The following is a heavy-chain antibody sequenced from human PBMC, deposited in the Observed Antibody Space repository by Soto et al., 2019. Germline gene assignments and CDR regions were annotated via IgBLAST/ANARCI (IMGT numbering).Heavy chain of an antibody. Sequence: EVHLVETGGGLVQPGGSLRLSCAASGSSISSHLMSWVRQAPGKGLEWVANINQDGTKMYYVDSVKGRFTISRDNAKNSLHLQLSSLRADDTAVYFCARGEVWLLLSLQGVFDQWGQGTLVTVSS. J-gene: IGHJ4*02. CDR1: GSSISSHL. V-gene: IGHV3-7*03. CDR3: ARGEVWLLLSLQGVFDQ. CDR2: INQDGTKM. D-gene: IGHD3-3*01.